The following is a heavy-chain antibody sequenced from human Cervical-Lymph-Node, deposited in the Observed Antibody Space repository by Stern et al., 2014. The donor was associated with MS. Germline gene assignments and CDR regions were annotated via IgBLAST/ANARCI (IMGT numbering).Heavy chain of an antibody. J-gene: IGHJ6*02. V-gene: IGHV5-51*01. CDR3: ARHQTDYKGRDYYYYGMDV. Sequence: EVQLVESGAEVKKPGESLKISCKGSGYSFTSHWIGWVRQMPGKGLEWMGMISPGDSETRYSPAFQGQVTISPHKSIRTASLQWSSLKASDTAIYYCARHQTDYKGRDYYYYGMDVWGQGTTVTVSS. D-gene: IGHD4-11*01. CDR2: ISPGDSET. CDR1: GYSFTSHW.